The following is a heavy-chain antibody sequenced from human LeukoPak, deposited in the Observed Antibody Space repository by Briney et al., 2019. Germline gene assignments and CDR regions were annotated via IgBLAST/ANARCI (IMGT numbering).Heavy chain of an antibody. D-gene: IGHD3-3*01. CDR1: GYTFTGYY. Sequence: ASVKVSCKASGYTFTGYYMHWVRQAPGQGLEWMGWINPNSGGTNYAQKFQGRVTMTRDTSISTAYMELSRLRSDDTAAYYCARGRDYDFWSGYYGYWGQGTLVTVSS. CDR3: ARGRDYDFWSGYYGY. CDR2: INPNSGGT. J-gene: IGHJ4*02. V-gene: IGHV1-2*02.